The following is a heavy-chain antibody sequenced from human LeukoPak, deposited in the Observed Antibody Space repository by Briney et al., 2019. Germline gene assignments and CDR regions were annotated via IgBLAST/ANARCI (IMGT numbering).Heavy chain of an antibody. V-gene: IGHV1-2*02. J-gene: IGHJ4*02. CDR3: ARGRGGATTGFDH. Sequence: ASVKVSCKASGYTFSGYYMLWVRQAPGQGLESMGWINSNSGARNYAPKFQGRVTFSRDNSISTAYMELSSLRSDDTAIYYCARGRGGATTGFDHWGQGTLVTVS. CDR1: GYTFSGYY. CDR2: INSNSGAR. D-gene: IGHD1-26*01.